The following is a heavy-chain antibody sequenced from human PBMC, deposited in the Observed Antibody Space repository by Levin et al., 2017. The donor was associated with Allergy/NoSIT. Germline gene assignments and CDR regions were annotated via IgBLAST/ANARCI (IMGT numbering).Heavy chain of an antibody. V-gene: IGHV4-34*01. CDR1: GGSFSGSY. J-gene: IGHJ4*02. CDR3: ARVLSGYDLDY. CDR2: INHSGNT. D-gene: IGHD5-12*01. Sequence: MSSETLSLTCAVYGGSFSGSYWSWIRQPPGKGLQWFGEINHSGNTNYNPSLKSRVTISVDTSKNQFSLKLSSVTAADTAVYYCARVLSGYDLDYWGQGTLVTVSS.